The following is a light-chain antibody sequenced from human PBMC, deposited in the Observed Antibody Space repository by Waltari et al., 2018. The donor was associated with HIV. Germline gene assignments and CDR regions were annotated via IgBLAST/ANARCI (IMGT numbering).Light chain of an antibody. CDR2: GAS. CDR1: PSVSSSY. CDR3: QQYGSSPWYT. Sequence: EIVLTQSPGTLSLSPGERATLSCRASPSVSSSYLAWYQQKPGQAPRLPIYGASSRATGIPDRFSGSGSGTDFTLTISRLEPEDFAVYYCQQYGSSPWYTFGQGTKLEIK. J-gene: IGKJ2*01. V-gene: IGKV3-20*01.